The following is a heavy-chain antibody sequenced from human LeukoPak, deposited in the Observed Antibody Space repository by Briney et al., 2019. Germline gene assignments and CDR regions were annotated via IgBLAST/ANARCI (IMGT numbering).Heavy chain of an antibody. CDR3: ARRLTGSSFDY. J-gene: IGHJ4*02. CDR2: IYWNDDE. Sequence: SGPTLVNPTQTLTLTCTFSGFSLSTSRVGVGWIRQPPGKALEWLALIYWNDDEGYSPSLKSRLTITKDTSKSQVVLRVTNMDPVDTGTYYCARRLTGSSFDYWGQGTLVAVSS. CDR1: GFSLSTSRVG. D-gene: IGHD6-6*01. V-gene: IGHV2-5*01.